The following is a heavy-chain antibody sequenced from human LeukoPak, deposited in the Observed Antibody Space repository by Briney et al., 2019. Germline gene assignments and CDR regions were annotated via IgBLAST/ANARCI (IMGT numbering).Heavy chain of an antibody. Sequence: GASVKVSCKVSGYTLTELSMHWVRQAPGKGLEWMGGFDPEDGETIYAQKFQGRVTMTEDTSTDTAYMELSSLRSEDTAVYYCATWTQGYDYVWGSYRGPTYYFDYWGQGTLVTVSS. CDR3: ATWTQGYDYVWGSYRGPTYYFDY. CDR2: FDPEDGET. J-gene: IGHJ4*02. V-gene: IGHV1-24*01. D-gene: IGHD3-16*02. CDR1: GYTLTELS.